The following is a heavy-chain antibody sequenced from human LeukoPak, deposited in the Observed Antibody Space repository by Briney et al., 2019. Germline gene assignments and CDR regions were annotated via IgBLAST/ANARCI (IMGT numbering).Heavy chain of an antibody. J-gene: IGHJ4*02. Sequence: PGGSLRLSCAASGFTFSSYAMHWVRQAPGKGLEWVAVISYDGSNKYYADSVKGRFTISRDNSKNTLYLQMNSLRAEDTAVYYCARDLGDGYSYGYWGQGTLVTVSS. D-gene: IGHD5-18*01. V-gene: IGHV3-30*04. CDR3: ARDLGDGYSYGY. CDR1: GFTFSSYA. CDR2: ISYDGSNK.